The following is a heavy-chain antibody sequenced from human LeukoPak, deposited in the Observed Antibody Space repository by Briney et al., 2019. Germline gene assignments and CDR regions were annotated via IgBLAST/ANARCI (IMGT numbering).Heavy chain of an antibody. CDR1: GFTFGDYS. J-gene: IGHJ4*02. CDR2: IRSKGYGGTA. D-gene: IGHD3-9*01. Sequence: GGSLRLSCTTSGFTFGDYSMSWFRQAPGKGLEWVGFIRSKGYGGTAEYAASVKGRFTISRDGSNGIAYLQMDSLKTEDTAVYYCTREIRYFDWSQADYWGQGTLVTVSS. CDR3: TREIRYFDWSQADY. V-gene: IGHV3-49*01.